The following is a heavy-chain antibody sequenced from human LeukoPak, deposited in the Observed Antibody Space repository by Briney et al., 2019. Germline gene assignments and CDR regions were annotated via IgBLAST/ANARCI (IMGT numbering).Heavy chain of an antibody. CDR3: ARRKVVAALYYFDY. CDR2: INHSGST. Sequence: SETLSLTCAVYGGSFSGYYWSWIRQPPGKGLEWIGEINHSGSTNYNPSLKSRVTISVDTSKNQFSLKLSSVTAADTAVYYCARRKVVAALYYFDYWGQGTLVTVYS. CDR1: GGSFSGYY. D-gene: IGHD2-15*01. V-gene: IGHV4-34*01. J-gene: IGHJ4*02.